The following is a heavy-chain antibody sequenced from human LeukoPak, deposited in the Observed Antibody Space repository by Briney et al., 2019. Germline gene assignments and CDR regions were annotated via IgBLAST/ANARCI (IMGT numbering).Heavy chain of an antibody. CDR3: ARRLAVVTQEIDY. CDR2: IYYSGST. J-gene: IGHJ4*02. CDR1: GGSISSTSYY. V-gene: IGHV4-39*01. D-gene: IGHD4-23*01. Sequence: PSETLSLTCTVSGGSISSTSYYWGWIRQPPGRGLEWIGSIYYSGSTYYNPSLKSRITISVDTSKNQFSLKLSSVTAADTAVYYCARRLAVVTQEIDYWGQGTLVTVSS.